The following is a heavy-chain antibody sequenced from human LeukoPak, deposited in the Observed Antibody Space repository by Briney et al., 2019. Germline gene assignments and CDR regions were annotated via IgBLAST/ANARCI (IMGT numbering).Heavy chain of an antibody. Sequence: PGGSLRLSCAASGFTFDDYAMHWVRQAPGKGLEWVSGISWNSGSIGYADSVKGRFTISRDNAKNSLYLQMNSLRAEDTALYYCAKSTGPYSDYYYGMDVWGQGTTVTVSS. V-gene: IGHV3-9*01. D-gene: IGHD2-15*01. CDR2: ISWNSGSI. CDR1: GFTFDDYA. J-gene: IGHJ6*02. CDR3: AKSTGPYSDYYYGMDV.